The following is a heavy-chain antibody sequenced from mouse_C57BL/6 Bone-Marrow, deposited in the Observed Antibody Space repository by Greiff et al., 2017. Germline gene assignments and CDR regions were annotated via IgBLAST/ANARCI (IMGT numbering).Heavy chain of an antibody. V-gene: IGHV1-9*01. J-gene: IGHJ3*01. CDR3: ALGFAY. Sequence: VQLQQSGAELMKPGASVKLSCKATGYTFTGYWIEWVKQRPGHGLEWIGEVLTGSGSTNYNEKFKGKATFTAATSSTTAYMQLSSLTTDASAIYYCALGFAYWGQGTLVTVSA. CDR2: VLTGSGST. CDR1: GYTFTGYW.